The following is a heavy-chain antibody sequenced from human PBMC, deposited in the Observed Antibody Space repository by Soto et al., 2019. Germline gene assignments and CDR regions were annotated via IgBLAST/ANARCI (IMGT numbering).Heavy chain of an antibody. V-gene: IGHV3-9*01. CDR2: ISWNSGSI. Sequence: EVQLVESGGGLVQPGRSLTLSCAASGFTFDDYAMHWVRQAPGKGLEWVSGISWNSGSIGYADSVKGRFTISRDNAKNSLYLQMNSRRAEDTALYYCAKSSCYALRDYFRHWGQATLVIVSS. CDR1: GFTFDDYA. J-gene: IGHJ1*01. D-gene: IGHD3-22*01. CDR3: AKSSCYALRDYFRH.